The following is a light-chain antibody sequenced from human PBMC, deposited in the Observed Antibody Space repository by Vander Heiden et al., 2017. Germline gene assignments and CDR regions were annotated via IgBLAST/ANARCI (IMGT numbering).Light chain of an antibody. CDR2: GNN. CDR1: SSDIGAGYD. J-gene: IGLJ3*02. V-gene: IGLV1-40*01. CDR3: QSYDSSLSASV. Sequence: QSVLTQPPSVSAAPGQRVTIPCTGSSSDIGAGYDVHWYQQLPGTAPKLLIYGNNNRPSGVPDRFSGSKSGTSASLAITGLQAEDEADYYCQSYDSSLSASVFGGGTKVTVL.